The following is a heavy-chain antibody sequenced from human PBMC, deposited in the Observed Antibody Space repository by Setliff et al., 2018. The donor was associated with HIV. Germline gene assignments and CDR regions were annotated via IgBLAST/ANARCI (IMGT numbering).Heavy chain of an antibody. D-gene: IGHD2-2*01. Sequence: ASVKVSCKASGYTFTSYGISWVRQAPGQGLEWMGWISAYNCNTNYAQKLQGRVTMTTDTSTSTAYMELRSLRSDDTAVYYCARGVVVVPAAMHFDYRGQGTLVTVSS. CDR3: ARGVVVVPAAMHFDY. CDR1: GYTFTSYG. CDR2: ISAYNCNT. J-gene: IGHJ4*02. V-gene: IGHV1-18*01.